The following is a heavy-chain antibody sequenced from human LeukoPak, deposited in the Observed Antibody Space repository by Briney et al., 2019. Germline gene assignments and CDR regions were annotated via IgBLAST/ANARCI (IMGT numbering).Heavy chain of an antibody. V-gene: IGHV3-15*01. CDR3: TTSFRKYSTVGY. D-gene: IGHD6-6*01. Sequence: PGGSPRLSCAASGFTFTNAWMSWVRQAPGKGLEWVGRIKSKTDGGTTDYAAPVKGRFTISRDDSKNTLYLQMNSLKTEDTAVYYCTTSFRKYSTVGYWGQGTLVTVSS. CDR1: GFTFTNAW. CDR2: IKSKTDGGTT. J-gene: IGHJ4*02.